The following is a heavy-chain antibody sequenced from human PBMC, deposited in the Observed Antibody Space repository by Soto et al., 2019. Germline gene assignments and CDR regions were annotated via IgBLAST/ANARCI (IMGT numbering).Heavy chain of an antibody. CDR1: GGTFSSYA. CDR2: IIPIFGTA. V-gene: IGHV1-69*06. Sequence: SVKVSCKASGGTFSSYAISWVRQAPGQGLEWMGGIIPIFGTANYAQKFQGRVTITADKSTSTAYMELSSLRSEDTAVYYCASSTVESAYFASRPWYFDYWGQGALVTVSS. CDR3: ASSTVESAYFASRPWYFDY. J-gene: IGHJ4*02. D-gene: IGHD4-4*01.